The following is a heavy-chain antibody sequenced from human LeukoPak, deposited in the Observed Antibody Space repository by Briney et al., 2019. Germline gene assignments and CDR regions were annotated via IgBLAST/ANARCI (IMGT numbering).Heavy chain of an antibody. D-gene: IGHD2-15*01. CDR2: IKEDGSEK. J-gene: IGHJ4*02. CDR1: GLTFNTHW. CDR3: AREAEVVAATTDY. V-gene: IGHV3-7*01. Sequence: GGSLRLSCVGSGLTFNTHWMSWVRQAPGKGLEWVAHIKEDGSEKYYVDSVKGRFTISRDNARNSLYLQMNSLSAEDTAVYYCAREAEVVAATTDYWGQGTLVTVSS.